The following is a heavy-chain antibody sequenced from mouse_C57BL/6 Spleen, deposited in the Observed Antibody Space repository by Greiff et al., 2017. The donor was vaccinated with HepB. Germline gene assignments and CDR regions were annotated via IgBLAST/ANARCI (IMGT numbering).Heavy chain of an antibody. CDR1: GYTFTDYY. CDR2: IFPGSGST. D-gene: IGHD2-4*01. J-gene: IGHJ3*01. CDR3: VPDYDYDAGVAY. V-gene: IGHV1-75*01. Sequence: QVQLQQSGPELVKPGASVKISCKASGYTFTDYYINWVKQRPGQGLEWIGWIFPGSGSTYYNEKFKDKATLTVDKSSSTAYMLLSSLTSEDSAVYFCVPDYDYDAGVAYWGQGTLVTVSA.